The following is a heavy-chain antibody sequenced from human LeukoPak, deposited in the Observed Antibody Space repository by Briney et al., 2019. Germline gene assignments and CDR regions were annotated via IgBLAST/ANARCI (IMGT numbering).Heavy chain of an antibody. CDR1: GFTFSSYW. CDR3: ARGAYGDYGSYFDY. D-gene: IGHD4-17*01. CDR2: IKQDGSEK. J-gene: IGHJ4*02. V-gene: IGHV3-7*01. Sequence: PGGSLRLSCAASGFTFSSYWMSWVRQAPGKGLEWVANIKQDGSEKYYVDSVKGRFTIPRDNAKNSLYLQMNSLRAEDMAVYYCARGAYGDYGSYFDYWGQGTLVTVSS.